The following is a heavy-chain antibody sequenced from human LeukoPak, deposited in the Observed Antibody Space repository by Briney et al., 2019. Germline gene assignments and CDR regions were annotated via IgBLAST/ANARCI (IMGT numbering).Heavy chain of an antibody. CDR1: GFTFKDYW. CDR2: IKSDGSST. J-gene: IGHJ6*02. V-gene: IGHV3-74*01. Sequence: GGSLRLTCAASGFTFKDYWMHWVRQAPGKGLVWVSRIKSDGSSTSYADSVKGRFTISRDNAKNTLYLQMKSLRAEDSGVYYCARRRTNYYYHYGMDVWGQGTTVTVSS. CDR3: ARRRTNYYYHYGMDV.